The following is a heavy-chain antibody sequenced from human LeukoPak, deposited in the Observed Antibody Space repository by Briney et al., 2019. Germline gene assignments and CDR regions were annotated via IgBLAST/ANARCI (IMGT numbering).Heavy chain of an antibody. CDR1: GASISGSGYY. J-gene: IGHJ4*02. Sequence: SETLSLTCTVSGASISGSGYYWGWIRQPPGRGLGWIGSIYSSGSTYYNATLQSRATISIETTKNQISLRLNSVTAADTAMDYWAKSGGYGLIDYWGQGTLITVSS. D-gene: IGHD1-26*01. CDR2: IYSSGST. CDR3: AKSGGYGLIDY. V-gene: IGHV4-39*01.